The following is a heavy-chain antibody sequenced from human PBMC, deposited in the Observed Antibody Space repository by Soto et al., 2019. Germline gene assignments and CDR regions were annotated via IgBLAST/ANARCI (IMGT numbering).Heavy chain of an antibody. CDR3: ARGGYSGYDATLPGGFDP. D-gene: IGHD5-12*01. V-gene: IGHV4-34*01. CDR2: INHSGST. J-gene: IGHJ5*02. CDR1: GGNCIGYC. Sequence: SVTKSLTCAVDGGNCIGYCLSWISKNPGKGLEWIGEINHSGSTNYNPSLKSRVTISVDTSKNQFSLKLSSVTAADTAVYYCARGGYSGYDATLPGGFDPWGQGTLVTVSS.